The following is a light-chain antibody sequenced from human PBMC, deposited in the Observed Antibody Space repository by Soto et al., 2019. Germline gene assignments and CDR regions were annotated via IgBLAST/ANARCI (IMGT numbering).Light chain of an antibody. J-gene: IGLJ1*01. CDR3: SSYTSSSTYV. V-gene: IGLV2-14*03. Sequence: QSALTQPASVSGSPGQSITIPCTGTSSDVGGYNYVSWYQQHPGKAPKLIIYDVSNRPSGVSNRFSGSKSGNTASLTISGLQAEDEADYYCSSYTSSSTYVFGTGTEVTVL. CDR1: SSDVGGYNY. CDR2: DVS.